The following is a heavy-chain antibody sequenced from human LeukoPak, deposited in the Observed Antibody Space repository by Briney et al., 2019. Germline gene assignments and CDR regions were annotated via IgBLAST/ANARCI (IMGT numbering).Heavy chain of an antibody. D-gene: IGHD5-12*01. CDR1: GGSISSYY. J-gene: IGHJ3*02. Sequence: PSETLSLTCTVSGGSISSYYWSWIRQPPGKGLEWIGYIYYRGSTNYNPSLKSRVTISVDTSKNQFSLKLSSVTAADTAVYYCARHGNSYSAFDIWGQGTMVTVSS. CDR3: ARHGNSYSAFDI. V-gene: IGHV4-59*01. CDR2: IYYRGST.